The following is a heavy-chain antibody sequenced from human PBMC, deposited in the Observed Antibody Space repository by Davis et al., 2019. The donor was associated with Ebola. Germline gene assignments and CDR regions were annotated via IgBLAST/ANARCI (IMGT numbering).Heavy chain of an antibody. J-gene: IGHJ2*01. CDR2: VNWNGGST. CDR1: GFTFTSYS. CDR3: ARDGGVRWNFVQYFDL. V-gene: IGHV3-20*01. D-gene: IGHD2-8*02. Sequence: GGSLRLSCAASGFTFTSYSMTWVRQAPGKGLEWVSGVNWNGGSTAYADSVKGRFTISRDNAKNSLILQMNSLRAEDTAFYHCARDGGVRWNFVQYFDLWGRGTLVTVS.